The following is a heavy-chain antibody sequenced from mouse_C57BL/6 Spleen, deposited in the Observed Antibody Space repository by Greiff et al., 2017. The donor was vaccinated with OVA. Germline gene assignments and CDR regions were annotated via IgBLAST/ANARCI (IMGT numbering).Heavy chain of an antibody. V-gene: IGHV5-4*03. CDR3: ARSSPFAY. CDR1: GFTFSSYA. D-gene: IGHD6-1*01. CDR2: ISDGGSYT. J-gene: IGHJ3*01. Sequence: EVMLVESGGGLVKPGGSLKLSCAASGFTFSSYAMSWVRQTPEKRLEWVATISDGGSYTYYPDNVKGRFTISRDNAKNNLYLQMSHLKSEDTAMYYCARSSPFAYWGQGTLVTVSA.